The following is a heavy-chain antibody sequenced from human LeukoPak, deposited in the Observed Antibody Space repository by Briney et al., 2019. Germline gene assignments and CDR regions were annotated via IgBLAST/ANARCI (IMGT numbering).Heavy chain of an antibody. CDR2: IKQDGSEK. V-gene: IGHV3-7*01. J-gene: IGHJ4*02. D-gene: IGHD5-24*01. Sequence: GGSLRLSCAASGFTFSSYWMSWVRQAPGKGLEWVANIKQDGSEKYYVDSVKGRFTISRDNAKNSLYLQMNSLRAEDTAVYYCARDPGDGYNLGYFDYWGQGTLVTVSS. CDR3: ARDPGDGYNLGYFDY. CDR1: GFTFSSYW.